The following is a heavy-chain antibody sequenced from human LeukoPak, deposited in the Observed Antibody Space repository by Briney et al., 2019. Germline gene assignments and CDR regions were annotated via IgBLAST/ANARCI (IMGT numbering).Heavy chain of an antibody. J-gene: IGHJ4*02. CDR2: INPNSGGT. D-gene: IGHD5-18*01. Sequence: ASAKVSCKASGYTFTGYYMHWVRQAPGQGLEWMGRINPNSGGTNYAQKFQGRVTMTRDTSISTAYMELSRLRSDDTAVYYCARGAYSYGFVVDYWGQGTLVTVSS. CDR3: ARGAYSYGFVVDY. CDR1: GYTFTGYY. V-gene: IGHV1-2*06.